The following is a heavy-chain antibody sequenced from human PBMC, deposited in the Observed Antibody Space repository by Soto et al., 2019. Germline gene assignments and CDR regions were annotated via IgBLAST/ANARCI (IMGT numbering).Heavy chain of an antibody. V-gene: IGHV3-30*04. J-gene: IGHJ4*02. D-gene: IGHD3-3*01. CDR3: ARDRGDFRVVTPIDY. Sequence: QVQLVESGGGVVQPGRSLRLSCVASGFSFSNYAIHWVRQAPGKGLEWVAVISYDGRNKYYAHSVKGRFTISRDTSKSTLYLQMNSLRAEDTAIYYCARDRGDFRVVTPIDYWGQGTLVTVSS. CDR1: GFSFSNYA. CDR2: ISYDGRNK.